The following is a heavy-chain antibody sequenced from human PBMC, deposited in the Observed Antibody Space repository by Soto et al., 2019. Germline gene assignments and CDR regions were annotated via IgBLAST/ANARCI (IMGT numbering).Heavy chain of an antibody. J-gene: IGHJ6*02. Sequence: QVQLVQSGAEVKKPGASVKVSCKASGYSFTSYGISWVRQAPGQGLEWMGWISAYNGNTNYAQKLQGRVTMTTDTPTSTAYREVRSVRSDDPAVYYCARDTGFGESDVWGQGTTVTVSS. CDR2: ISAYNGNT. CDR3: ARDTGFGESDV. V-gene: IGHV1-18*01. D-gene: IGHD3-10*01. CDR1: GYSFTSYG.